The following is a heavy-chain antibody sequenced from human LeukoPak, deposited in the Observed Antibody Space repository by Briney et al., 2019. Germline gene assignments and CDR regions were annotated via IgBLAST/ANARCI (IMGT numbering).Heavy chain of an antibody. CDR3: ARDFDTSGYYFHY. CDR2: INHSGTT. CDR1: GGSTSSSSYY. V-gene: IGHV4-39*07. Sequence: SETLSLTCTVSGGSTSSSSYYWGWIRQPPGKGLEWIGEINHSGTTVYSPSLKSRLTISLDTSKNQFSLKLTSVTAADTAVYYCARDFDTSGYYFHYWGQGTLVTVSS. J-gene: IGHJ4*02. D-gene: IGHD3-22*01.